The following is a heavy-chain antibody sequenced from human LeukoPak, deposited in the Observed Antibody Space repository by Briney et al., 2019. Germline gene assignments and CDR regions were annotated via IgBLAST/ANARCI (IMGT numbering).Heavy chain of an antibody. CDR3: ARDVGRGYIEY. V-gene: IGHV4-59*01. J-gene: IGHJ4*02. CDR1: GGSISSYY. Sequence: SETLSLTCTVSGGSISSYYWSWIRQPPGKGLEWIGYLYYSGSPNYNPSLKSRVTISVDTAKNQFSLKLSSVTAADTAVYYCARDVGRGYIEYWGQGTMVTVSS. D-gene: IGHD1-26*01. CDR2: LYYSGSP.